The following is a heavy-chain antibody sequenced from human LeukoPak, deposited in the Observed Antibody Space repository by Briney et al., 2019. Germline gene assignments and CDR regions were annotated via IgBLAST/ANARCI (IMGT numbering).Heavy chain of an antibody. Sequence: QTGGSLRLSCAASGFTFSNYWMHWVRQAPGKGLVWVSRINSDGINTSYADSVKGRFTISRDNSKNTLYLQMNSLRAEDTAVYYCAKDQGGFDWLAFRGTYFDYWGQGTLVTVSS. CDR1: GFTFSNYW. V-gene: IGHV3-74*01. D-gene: IGHD3-9*01. CDR3: AKDQGGFDWLAFRGTYFDY. CDR2: INSDGINT. J-gene: IGHJ4*02.